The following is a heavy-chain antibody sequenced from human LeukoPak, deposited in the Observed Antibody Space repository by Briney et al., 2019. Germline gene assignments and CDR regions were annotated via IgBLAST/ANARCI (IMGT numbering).Heavy chain of an antibody. J-gene: IGHJ6*02. D-gene: IGHD6-6*01. CDR1: GGSISSSSYY. V-gene: IGHV4-39*01. CDR3: ARRIAARPGYYYGMDV. CDR2: IYYSGST. Sequence: PSETLSLTCTVSGGSISSSSYYWGWIRQPPGKGLEWIGSIYYSGSTCYNPSLKSRVTISVDTSKNQFSLKLSSVTAADTAVYYCARRIAARPGYYYGMDVWGQGATVTVSS.